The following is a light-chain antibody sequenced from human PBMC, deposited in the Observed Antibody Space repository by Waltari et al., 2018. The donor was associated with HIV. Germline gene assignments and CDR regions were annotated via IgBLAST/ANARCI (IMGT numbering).Light chain of an antibody. CDR3: YSYAGSLL. V-gene: IGLV2-11*01. Sequence: QSALTQPRSVSGSPGQSVTISCTGSSSDVGGYNYVSWNQHHPTKAPKLSMYDVSERPSGVPDRFSGSKSGNRASLTISGLQAEDEADYYCYSYAGSLLFGGGTKLTVL. CDR2: DVS. CDR1: SSDVGGYNY. J-gene: IGLJ2*01.